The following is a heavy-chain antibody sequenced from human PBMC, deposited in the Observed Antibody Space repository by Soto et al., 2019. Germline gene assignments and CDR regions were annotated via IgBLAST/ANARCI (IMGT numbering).Heavy chain of an antibody. CDR2: ISGSGGST. D-gene: IGHD6-13*01. CDR1: GFTFSSYA. V-gene: IGHV3-23*01. CDR3: AKTGYSSSWSRHMAPYYFDY. Sequence: GGSLRLSCAASGFTFSSYAMSWVRQAPGKGLEWVSAISGSGGSTYYADSVKGRFTISRDNSKNTLYLQMNSLRAEDTAVYYCAKTGYSSSWSRHMAPYYFDYWGQGTLVTVSS. J-gene: IGHJ4*02.